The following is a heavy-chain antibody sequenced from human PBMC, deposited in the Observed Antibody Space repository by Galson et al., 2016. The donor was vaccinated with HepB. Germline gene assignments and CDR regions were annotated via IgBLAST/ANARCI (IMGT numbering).Heavy chain of an antibody. V-gene: IGHV3-30*04. D-gene: IGHD1-1*01. CDR2: TSFDGSDK. Sequence: SLRLSCAASGFPFSSYAVHWVRQAPGKGLEWVAVTSFDGSDKYYTDSVKGRFTVSRDNSRNTLFWQMSSLRAEDTAVYYCARDTGWNDQFDYWGQGTLVTVSS. CDR3: ARDTGWNDQFDY. CDR1: GFPFSSYA. J-gene: IGHJ4*02.